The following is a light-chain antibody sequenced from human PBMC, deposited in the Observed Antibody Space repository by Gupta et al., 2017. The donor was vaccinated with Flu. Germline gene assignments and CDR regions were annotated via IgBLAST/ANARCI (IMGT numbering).Light chain of an antibody. Sequence: ERATLSCRVSQSVRSTSLAWYQQKLGQSPRLLIYAASSRASGVPDRFSGSGSGTDFTLTISRLEPEDFAVYYCQQLGSSPYTFGQGTKLEI. V-gene: IGKV3-20*01. CDR3: QQLGSSPYT. CDR1: QSVRSTS. J-gene: IGKJ2*01. CDR2: AAS.